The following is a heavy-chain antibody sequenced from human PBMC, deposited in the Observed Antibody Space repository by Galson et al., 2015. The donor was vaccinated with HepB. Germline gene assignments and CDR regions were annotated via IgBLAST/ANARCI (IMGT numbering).Heavy chain of an antibody. CDR2: INEDGSEK. J-gene: IGHJ5*02. CDR1: GFTFSSYW. CDR3: ARDRVVAGGGDWFDP. D-gene: IGHD6-13*01. V-gene: IGHV3-7*01. Sequence: SLRLSCAGSGFTFSSYWMSWVRQAPGKGLEWVANINEDGSEKFYVDSVKGRFTISRDNAKNSMYLQMNSLRVEDTAVYYCARDRVVAGGGDWFDPWGQGTLVTVSS.